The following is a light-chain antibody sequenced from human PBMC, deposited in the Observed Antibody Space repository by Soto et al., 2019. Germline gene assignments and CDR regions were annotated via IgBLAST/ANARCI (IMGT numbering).Light chain of an antibody. J-gene: IGLJ1*01. V-gene: IGLV2-8*01. CDR1: SSDVGGYNF. CDR3: FSFTTTRTHV. Sequence: QSALTQPPSASGSPGQSVTISCTGTSSDVGGYNFVSWYQQHPGKSPKLMIYEVSKRPSGVPDRFSGSKSGNTASLTVSGLEVEDWAECFCFSFTTTRTHVFGTGTKVTVL. CDR2: EVS.